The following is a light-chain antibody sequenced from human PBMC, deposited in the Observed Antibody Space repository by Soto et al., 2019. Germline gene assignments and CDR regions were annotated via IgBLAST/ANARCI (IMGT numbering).Light chain of an antibody. J-gene: IGKJ1*01. CDR2: GAS. V-gene: IGKV3-20*01. CDR3: QRYGSSPPWT. CDR1: QSVTSSY. Sequence: DIVLTQSPGTLSLSPGDRATLSCRASQSVTSSYLAWYQQKPGQAPRLLIYGASSRATDIPDRFSGSGSGTDFTLTISRPEPEDFAVYYCQRYGSSPPWTFGQGTKVEIK.